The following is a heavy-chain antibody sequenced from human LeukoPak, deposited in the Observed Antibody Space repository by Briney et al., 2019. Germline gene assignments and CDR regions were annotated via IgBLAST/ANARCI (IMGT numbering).Heavy chain of an antibody. D-gene: IGHD3-22*01. Sequence: ASVKVSCKASGGTFRNSGISWVRQAPGQGLEYVGRIIPILDITEYGKTSPGRVTITADTATDTFYMELSGLRSEDTAVYYCAKIHDDSGYYYEYFQFWGQGTLITVSS. CDR1: GGTFRNSG. CDR2: IIPILDIT. J-gene: IGHJ1*01. V-gene: IGHV1-69*04. CDR3: AKIHDDSGYYYEYFQF.